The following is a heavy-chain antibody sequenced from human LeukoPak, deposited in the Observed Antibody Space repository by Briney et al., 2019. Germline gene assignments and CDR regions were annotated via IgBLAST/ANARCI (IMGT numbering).Heavy chain of an antibody. CDR2: IISKANSYAT. CDR1: GFPFSGSA. CDR3: TSPYCSGGSCYGPNWFDP. J-gene: IGHJ5*02. V-gene: IGHV3-73*01. Sequence: GGPLSLSCAASGFPFSGSAMHWARQASGKGLEGVGRIISKANSYATAYAASVKGRFTISRDDSKNTAYLQMNSLKTEDTAVYYCTSPYCSGGSCYGPNWFDPWGQGTLVTVSS. D-gene: IGHD2-15*01.